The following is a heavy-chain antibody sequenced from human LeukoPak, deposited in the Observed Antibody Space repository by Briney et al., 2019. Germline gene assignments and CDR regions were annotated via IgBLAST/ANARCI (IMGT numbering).Heavy chain of an antibody. D-gene: IGHD1-1*01. CDR1: GYTLTELS. V-gene: IGHV1-24*01. CDR3: ATKRQTRWAPAYYYYMDV. Sequence: GASVKVSCKVSGYTLTELSMHWVRQAPGKGLEWMGGFDPEDGETIYAQKFQGRVTMTEDTSTDTAYMELSSLRSEDTAVYYCATKRQTRWAPAYYYYMDVWGKGTTVTVSS. J-gene: IGHJ6*03. CDR2: FDPEDGET.